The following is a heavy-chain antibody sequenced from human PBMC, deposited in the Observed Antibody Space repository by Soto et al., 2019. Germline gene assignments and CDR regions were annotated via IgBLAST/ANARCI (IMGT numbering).Heavy chain of an antibody. J-gene: IGHJ4*02. Sequence: GGSLRLSCAASGFTFSSYCMHWVRQAPGKGLVWVSRINSDGSSTSYADSVKGRFTISRDNAKNTLYLQMNSLRAEDTAVYYCARDPIAAAGTYDYWGQGTLVTVSS. V-gene: IGHV3-74*01. CDR3: ARDPIAAAGTYDY. D-gene: IGHD6-13*01. CDR2: INSDGSST. CDR1: GFTFSSYC.